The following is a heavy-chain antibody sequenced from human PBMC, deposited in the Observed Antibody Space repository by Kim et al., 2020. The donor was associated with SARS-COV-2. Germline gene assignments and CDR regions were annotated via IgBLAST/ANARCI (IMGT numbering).Heavy chain of an antibody. V-gene: IGHV3-48*03. D-gene: IGHD1-26*01. CDR2: ISSGARTI. CDR1: GFIFSSYE. Sequence: GGSLRLSCIASGFIFSSYEMAWVRQAPGKGLEWVSYISSGARTIKYADSVKGRFSISRDDAKNSLFLQLNNPRADDTALYYCAGGPQYSGSYLFDPWGQGTLVTVSS. J-gene: IGHJ5*02. CDR3: AGGPQYSGSYLFDP.